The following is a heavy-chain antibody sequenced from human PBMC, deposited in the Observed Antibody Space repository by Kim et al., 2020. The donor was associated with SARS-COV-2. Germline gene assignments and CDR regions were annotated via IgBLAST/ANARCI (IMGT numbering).Heavy chain of an antibody. D-gene: IGHD6-13*01. CDR1: GYTFTGYY. J-gene: IGHJ6*02. Sequence: ASVKVSCKASGYTFTGYYMHWVRQAPGQGLEWMGRINPNSGGTNYAQKFQGRVTMTRDTSISTAYMELSRLRSDDTAVYYCAREGSSSSHGRGYYGMDVWGQGTTVTVSS. CDR3: AREGSSSSHGRGYYGMDV. V-gene: IGHV1-2*06. CDR2: INPNSGGT.